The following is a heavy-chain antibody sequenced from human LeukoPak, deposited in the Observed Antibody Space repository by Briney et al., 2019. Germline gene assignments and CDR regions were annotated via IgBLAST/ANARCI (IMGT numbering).Heavy chain of an antibody. D-gene: IGHD3-22*01. J-gene: IGHJ3*02. CDR2: IKSKTDGGTT. V-gene: IGHV3-15*01. Sequence: GGSLRLSCAASGFTFSNAWMSWVRQAPGKGLEWVGRIKSKTDGGTTDYAAPVKGRFTISRDDSKNTLYLQMNSLKTEDTAVYYCHYDSSGYLDAFDIWGQGTMVTVSS. CDR1: GFTFSNAW. CDR3: HYDSSGYLDAFDI.